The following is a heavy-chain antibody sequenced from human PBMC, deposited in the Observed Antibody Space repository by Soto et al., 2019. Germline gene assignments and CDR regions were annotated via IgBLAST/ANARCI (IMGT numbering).Heavy chain of an antibody. D-gene: IGHD1-26*01. CDR3: GRGRSGQIVVFY. CDR1: GYTFTGHY. CDR2: IGPESGAT. J-gene: IGHJ4*02. V-gene: IGHV1-2*02. Sequence: ASVKVSCKTSGYTFTGHYIHWVRQAPQQGPEWMGEIGPESGATRYAEKFRGRVTMTMDTSITTVYMELKNLSPDDTAVYYCGRGRSGQIVVFYWGQGTPVTVSS.